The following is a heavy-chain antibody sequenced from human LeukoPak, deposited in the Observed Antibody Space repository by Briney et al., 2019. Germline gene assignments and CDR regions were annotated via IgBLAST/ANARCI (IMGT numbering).Heavy chain of an antibody. J-gene: IGHJ4*02. CDR1: GFTVSSNY. V-gene: IGHV3-53*01. D-gene: IGHD2-2*01. CDR3: ATVVPAADYYLDY. Sequence: GGSLRLSCAASGFTVSSNYMSWVRQAPGKGLEWVSVIYSGGSTYYADSVKGRFTISRDNSKNTLYLQMNSLRAEDTAVYYCATVVPAADYYLDYWGQGTLVTVSS. CDR2: IYSGGST.